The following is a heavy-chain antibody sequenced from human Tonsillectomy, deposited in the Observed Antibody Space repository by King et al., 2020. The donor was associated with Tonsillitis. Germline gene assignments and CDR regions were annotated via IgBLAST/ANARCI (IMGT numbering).Heavy chain of an antibody. D-gene: IGHD1-26*01. J-gene: IGHJ3*02. Sequence: VQLVESGAEVKKPGASVKVSCKASGYNFTAYYLSWVRQAPGQGLEWIGWISPNTGNTNSAQKFQGRVTMTRSTSISTAYMEVSILRSDDTAVYYCARVLDSRSALDAFDIWGQGTMVTVSS. CDR3: ARVLDSRSALDAFDI. CDR2: ISPNTGNT. V-gene: IGHV1-2*02. CDR1: GYNFTAYY.